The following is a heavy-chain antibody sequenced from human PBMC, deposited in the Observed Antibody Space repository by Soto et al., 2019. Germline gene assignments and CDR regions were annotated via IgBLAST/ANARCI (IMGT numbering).Heavy chain of an antibody. D-gene: IGHD4-4*01. CDR3: ARATYGNPVLGRYYYYMDV. Sequence: GGSLRLSCAASGFTVSNNYMNWVRQAPGKGLEWVSLIYSGGNTDYADSVMGRFTISRDNSKNTLYLQMNSLRAEDSAVYYCARATYGNPVLGRYYYYMDVWGKGTTVTVSS. CDR1: GFTVSNNY. CDR2: IYSGGNT. V-gene: IGHV3-66*01. J-gene: IGHJ6*03.